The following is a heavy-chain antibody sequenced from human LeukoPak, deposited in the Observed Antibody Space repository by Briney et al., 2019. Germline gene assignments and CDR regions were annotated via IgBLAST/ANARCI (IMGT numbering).Heavy chain of an antibody. CDR3: ARANPGDY. CDR2: IYYSGST. J-gene: IGHJ4*02. Sequence: PSETLSLTCTVSGGSIGSYYWNWIRQPPGKGLEWIGHIYYSGSTNYNPSLKSRVTISVDTSKNQFSLKLRSVTAADTAVYYCARANPGDYWGQGTLVTVSS. V-gene: IGHV4-59*01. D-gene: IGHD1-14*01. CDR1: GGSIGSYY.